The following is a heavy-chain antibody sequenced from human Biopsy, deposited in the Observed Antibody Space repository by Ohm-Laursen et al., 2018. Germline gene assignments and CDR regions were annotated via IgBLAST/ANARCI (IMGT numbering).Heavy chain of an antibody. D-gene: IGHD4-11*01. Sequence: SDTLSLTCTVSGDSVTKYDWSWIRQPPGKGLEWIGHIYYSVMTNYNPSLQSRVSISVDTSRNQVSLTLSSVPAADTAVYYCARDSGILNYGNFKYYHYYGMDVWGQGTKVTVSS. CDR3: ARDSGILNYGNFKYYHYYGMDV. CDR1: GDSVTKYD. CDR2: IYYSVMT. J-gene: IGHJ6*02. V-gene: IGHV4-59*02.